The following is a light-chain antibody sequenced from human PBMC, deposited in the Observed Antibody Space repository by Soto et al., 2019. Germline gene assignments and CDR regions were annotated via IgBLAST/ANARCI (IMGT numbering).Light chain of an antibody. CDR2: TAS. CDR1: QSISSY. CDR3: QHYANWPLT. Sequence: DIQMTQSPSSLSASVGDRVTITCRASQSISSYLNWYQQKPGKAPKLLISTASTLQSGVPSRFSGSGSGTEFTLTISSLQSEDFAVYYCQHYANWPLTFGGGTKVDIK. V-gene: IGKV1-39*01. J-gene: IGKJ4*01.